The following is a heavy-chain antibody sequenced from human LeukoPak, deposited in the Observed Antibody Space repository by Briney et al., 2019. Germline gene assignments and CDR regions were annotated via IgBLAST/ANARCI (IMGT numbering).Heavy chain of an antibody. Sequence: PSETLSLTCTVSGGSISSYYWSWIRQSPGKGLEWIGYIYDSVNTNYNPSLESRVTISVDTSKKQFSLRLTSVTAADTAVYYCARVRRYYDSSGYPSHLFDYWGQGTLVTVSS. CDR3: ARVRRYYDSSGYPSHLFDY. CDR2: IYDSVNT. D-gene: IGHD3-22*01. CDR1: GGSISSYY. J-gene: IGHJ4*02. V-gene: IGHV4-59*01.